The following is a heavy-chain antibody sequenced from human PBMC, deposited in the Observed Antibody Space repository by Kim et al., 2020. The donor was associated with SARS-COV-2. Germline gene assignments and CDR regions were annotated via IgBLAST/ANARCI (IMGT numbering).Heavy chain of an antibody. Sequence: GGSLRLSCAASGFTFSSYAMSWVRQAPGKGLEWVSAISGSGGSTYYADSVKGRFTISRDNSKNTLYLQMNSLRAEDTAVYYCAKVAPIVVVPAATDWYFDLWGRGTLVTVSS. CDR3: AKVAPIVVVPAATDWYFDL. V-gene: IGHV3-23*01. J-gene: IGHJ2*01. D-gene: IGHD2-2*01. CDR2: ISGSGGST. CDR1: GFTFSSYA.